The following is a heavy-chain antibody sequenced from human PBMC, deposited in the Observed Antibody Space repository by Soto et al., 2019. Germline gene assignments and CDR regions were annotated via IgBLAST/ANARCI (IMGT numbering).Heavy chain of an antibody. V-gene: IGHV1-18*01. D-gene: IGHD6-6*01. Sequence: GASVKVSCKASGYTFTSYGISWVRQAPGQGLEWMGWISTYNGHTSYAQNLQGRVTMTTDTSTRTAYMELRSLRSDDTAVYYCARKSSSSSWFDPWGQGTLVTVSS. CDR2: ISTYNGHT. CDR3: ARKSSSSSWFDP. J-gene: IGHJ5*02. CDR1: GYTFTSYG.